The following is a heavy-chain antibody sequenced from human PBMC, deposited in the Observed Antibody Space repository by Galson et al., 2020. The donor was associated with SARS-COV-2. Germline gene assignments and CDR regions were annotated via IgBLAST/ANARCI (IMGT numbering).Heavy chain of an antibody. V-gene: IGHV1-18*01. J-gene: IGHJ5*02. Sequence: ASAKVSCKASGYTFTRYGISWVRQAPGHELEWMGCISAYNSNTNYAQKLQGRVTMTTDTTTSTAYTELRSLRADDTAVYYCARAILAYPNWFDPGGQGTLVTVAS. CDR1: GYTFTRYG. CDR2: ISAYNSNT. CDR3: ARAILAYPNWFDP. D-gene: IGHD3-3*01.